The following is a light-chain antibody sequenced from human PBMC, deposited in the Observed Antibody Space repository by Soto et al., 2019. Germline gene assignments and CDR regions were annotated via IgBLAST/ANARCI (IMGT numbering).Light chain of an antibody. V-gene: IGKV3-20*01. J-gene: IGKJ5*01. CDR2: GAS. CDR3: QQYSSSPSIT. Sequence: EIVLTQSPGTLSLSPGERATLSCRASQSVSNNYLAWYQQKPGQAPRLLTYGASTRATGIPDRFSGSGSGTDFTLTISRLEPEDFAVYYCQQYSSSPSITFGQGTRLEIK. CDR1: QSVSNNY.